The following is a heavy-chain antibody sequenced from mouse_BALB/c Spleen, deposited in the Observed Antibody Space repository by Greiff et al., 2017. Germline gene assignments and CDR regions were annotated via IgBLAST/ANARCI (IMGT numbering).Heavy chain of an antibody. Sequence: QVQLKESGPGLVAPSQSLSITCTVSGFSLTSYGVHWVRQPPGKGLEWLGVIWAGGSTNYNSALMSRLSISKDNSKSQVFLKMNSLQTDDTAMYYCARDQGYRGNYWGYFDYWGQGTTLTVSS. CDR1: GFSLTSYG. CDR2: IWAGGST. V-gene: IGHV2-9*02. CDR3: ARDQGYRGNYWGYFDY. D-gene: IGHD2-1*01. J-gene: IGHJ2*01.